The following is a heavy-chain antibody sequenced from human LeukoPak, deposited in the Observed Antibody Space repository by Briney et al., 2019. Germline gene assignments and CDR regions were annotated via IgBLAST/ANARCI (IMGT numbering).Heavy chain of an antibody. D-gene: IGHD3-10*01. J-gene: IGHJ4*02. CDR3: AKDGSGYYYGSGSHFDY. CDR2: ISWNSGSI. CDR1: GFTFDDYA. V-gene: IGHV3-9*01. Sequence: GGSLRLSCAASGFTFDDYAMHWVRQAPGMGLEWVSGISWNSGSIGYADSVKGRFTISRDNAKNSLYLQMNSLRAEDTALYYCAKDGSGYYYGSGSHFDYWGQGTLVTVSS.